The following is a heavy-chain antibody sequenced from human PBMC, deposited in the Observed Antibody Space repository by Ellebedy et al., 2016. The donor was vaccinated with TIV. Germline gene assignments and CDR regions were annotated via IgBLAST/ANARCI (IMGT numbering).Heavy chain of an antibody. J-gene: IGHJ6*02. CDR3: ARGFRFGMDV. V-gene: IGHV3-66*01. CDR2: IYSGGNT. CDR1: GFTVSNNY. Sequence: GESLKISCAASGFTVSNNYMRWVRQAPGKGLEWVSLIYSGGNTYYADSVRGRFTISRDNSKNTLYLQMNSLRAEDTAVYYCARGFRFGMDVWGQGTTVTVSS. D-gene: IGHD3-10*01.